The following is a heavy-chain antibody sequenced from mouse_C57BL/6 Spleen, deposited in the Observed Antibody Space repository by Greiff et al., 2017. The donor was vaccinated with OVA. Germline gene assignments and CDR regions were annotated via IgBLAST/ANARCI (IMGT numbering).Heavy chain of an antibody. J-gene: IGHJ2*01. CDR1: GFNIKNTY. CDR3: ARGEFGGSSYLDY. CDR2: IDPANGNT. D-gene: IGHD1-1*01. Sequence: EVKVVESVAELVRPGASVKLSCTASGFNIKNTYMHWVKQRPEQGLEWIGRIDPANGNTKYAPKFQGKATITADTSSNTAYLQLSSLTSEDTAIYYCARGEFGGSSYLDYWGQGTTLTVSS. V-gene: IGHV14-3*01.